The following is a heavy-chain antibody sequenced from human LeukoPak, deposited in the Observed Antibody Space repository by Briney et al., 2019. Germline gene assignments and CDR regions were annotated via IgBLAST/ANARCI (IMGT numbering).Heavy chain of an antibody. D-gene: IGHD6-19*01. CDR2: SYHSGST. CDR1: GDSISSGYF. Sequence: PSETLSLTCAVSGDSISSGYFWGWIRQPPGKGLEWIGRSYHSGSTYYNPSLKSRVTISVDTSKKPFSLKLTSVTDADTAVYFCAREGGSSGWFRDYWGQGTLVTVSS. V-gene: IGHV4-38-2*02. CDR3: AREGGSSGWFRDY. J-gene: IGHJ4*02.